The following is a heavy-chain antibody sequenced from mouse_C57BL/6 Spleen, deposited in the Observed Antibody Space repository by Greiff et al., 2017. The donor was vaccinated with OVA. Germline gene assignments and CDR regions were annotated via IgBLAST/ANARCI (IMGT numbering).Heavy chain of an antibody. CDR3: TMRWLLWGFAY. D-gene: IGHD2-3*01. J-gene: IGHJ3*01. Sequence: EVKLQESGGGLVQPGGSMKLSCVASGFTFSNYWMNWVRQSPEKGLEWVAQIRLKSDNYATHYAESVKGRLTISRDESIRSIYLQMNNLRAEDTVIYYCTMRWLLWGFAYWGQGTLVTVSA. V-gene: IGHV6-3*01. CDR2: IRLKSDNYAT. CDR1: GFTFSNYW.